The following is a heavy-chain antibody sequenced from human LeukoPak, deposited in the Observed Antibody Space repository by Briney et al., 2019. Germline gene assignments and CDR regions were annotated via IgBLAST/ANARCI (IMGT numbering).Heavy chain of an antibody. D-gene: IGHD3-10*01. J-gene: IGHJ4*02. CDR1: GFTFDDYT. Sequence: PGGSLRLSCAASGFTFDDYTMHWVRQAPGKGLEWVSLISWDGGSTYYADSVKGRFTISRDNSKNSLYLQMNSLRTEDTALYYCAKSEFGELLWFDYWGQGTLVTVSS. V-gene: IGHV3-43*01. CDR3: AKSEFGELLWFDY. CDR2: ISWDGGST.